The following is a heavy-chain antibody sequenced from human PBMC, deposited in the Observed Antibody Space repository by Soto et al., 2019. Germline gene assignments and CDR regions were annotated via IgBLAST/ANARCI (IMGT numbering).Heavy chain of an antibody. Sequence: EVQLVESGGGLVQPGGSLRLSCAASGFTFSSYAMHWVRQAPGKGLEYVSVISSNGGNTYYANSVKGRFTISRDNSKNTLYLQMGSLRAEDMAVYYCARRAENSYYMDVWGQGTTVTVSS. J-gene: IGHJ6*03. CDR1: GFTFSSYA. CDR2: ISSNGGNT. CDR3: ARRAENSYYMDV. V-gene: IGHV3-64*01.